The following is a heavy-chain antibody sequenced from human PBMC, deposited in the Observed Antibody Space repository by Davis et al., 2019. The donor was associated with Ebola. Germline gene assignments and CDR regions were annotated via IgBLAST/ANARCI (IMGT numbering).Heavy chain of an antibody. Sequence: GESLKISCAASGFTFSSNYMSWVRQAPGKGLEWVSVIYSGGSTYYADSVKGRFTISRDNAKNSLYLQMNSLRAEDTAVYYCAKAGYSYGCNYWGQGTLVTVSS. D-gene: IGHD5-18*01. V-gene: IGHV3-66*02. J-gene: IGHJ4*02. CDR2: IYSGGST. CDR1: GFTFSSNY. CDR3: AKAGYSYGCNY.